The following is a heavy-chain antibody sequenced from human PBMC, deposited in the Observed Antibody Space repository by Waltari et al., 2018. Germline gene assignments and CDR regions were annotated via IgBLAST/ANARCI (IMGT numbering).Heavy chain of an antibody. V-gene: IGHV3-11*05. CDR1: GFDFSGDY. Sequence: QVQLVESGGGLVRSGGSLRLSCRASGFDFSGDYLCAVRQTPGKGLEWLAYISSLSTYTNYADSVKGRFTVSRDNAKNSLFLQMNSLTAEDTAVYYCARDRQDTVVVSGTTYNHWYADVWGTGTAVNVSS. J-gene: IGHJ6*04. D-gene: IGHD6-13*01. CDR2: ISSLSTYT. CDR3: ARDRQDTVVVSGTTYNHWYADV.